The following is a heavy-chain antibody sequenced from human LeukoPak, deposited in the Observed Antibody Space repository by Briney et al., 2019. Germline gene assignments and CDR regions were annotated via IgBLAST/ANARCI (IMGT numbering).Heavy chain of an antibody. J-gene: IGHJ4*02. D-gene: IGHD1-26*01. CDR3: AKRVGGTPDN. Sequence: GGSLRLSCAASVFTFKTYAMMWVRQAPGKGLEWVSAIGGDGVSRDYSDSVKGRFSISRDNSKNTLYLQMNSLRVEDTALYFCAKRVGGTPDNWGLGTLVTVSS. V-gene: IGHV3-23*01. CDR1: VFTFKTYA. CDR2: IGGDGVSR.